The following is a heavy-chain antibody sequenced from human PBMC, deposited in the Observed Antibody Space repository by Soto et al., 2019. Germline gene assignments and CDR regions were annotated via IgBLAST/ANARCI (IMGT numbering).Heavy chain of an antibody. CDR1: GFTFTNAW. Sequence: VVESGGGLVKPGGSLSLSCAASGFTFTNAWMSWVRQAPGKGLEWVARIKSKTDGGTTDYPAPVKGRFIISRDDSKRLLYLQVNGLRIEDTAVYYCTTSASYYDTSRDRGYSDVWGRGTLVTVSS. V-gene: IGHV3-15*01. J-gene: IGHJ2*01. D-gene: IGHD3-22*01. CDR3: TTSASYYDTSRDRGYSDV. CDR2: IKSKTDGGTT.